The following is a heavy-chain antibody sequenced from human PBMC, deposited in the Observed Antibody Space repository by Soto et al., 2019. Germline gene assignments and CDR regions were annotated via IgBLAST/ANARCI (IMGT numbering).Heavy chain of an antibody. V-gene: IGHV1-69*01. CDR2: IIPMFGIV. CDR3: ARHYDILTAYSI. CDR1: GGTFSSYT. Sequence: QVRLVQSGAEVKKPGSSVKVSCKASGGTFSSYTFTWVRQAPGQGLEWMGGIIPMFGIVNYAQKFQGRVTITADESTSIAYMALTSLSSEDPAIYYCARHYDILTAYSIWGQGTMVTVSS. D-gene: IGHD3-9*01. J-gene: IGHJ3*02.